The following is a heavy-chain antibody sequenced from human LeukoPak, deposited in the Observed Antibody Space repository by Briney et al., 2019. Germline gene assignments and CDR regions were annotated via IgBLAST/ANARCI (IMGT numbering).Heavy chain of an antibody. CDR1: GYTFTGYY. CDR2: INPNSGGT. CDR3: ARVPCITTSCSPINWFDP. V-gene: IGHV1-2*02. J-gene: IGHJ5*02. Sequence: ASVKVSCKASGYTFTGYYIHWVRQAPGQGLEWMGWINPNSGGTAYAQEFQGRVTMTRDTSINTAYMELNGLKSDDTAVFYCARVPCITTSCSPINWFDPWGQGTLVTVSS. D-gene: IGHD2-2*01.